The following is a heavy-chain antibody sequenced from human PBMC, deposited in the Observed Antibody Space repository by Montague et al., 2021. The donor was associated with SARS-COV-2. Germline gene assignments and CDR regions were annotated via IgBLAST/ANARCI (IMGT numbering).Heavy chain of an antibody. J-gene: IGHJ6*03. CDR3: ARLRDGVVPSPILGVGPYYSYSYMGV. CDR2: INHGGST. CDR1: GSSISGYY. D-gene: IGHD3-10*01. V-gene: IGHV4-34*01. Sequence: SETLSLTCAVHGSSISGYYWNWTRQSPGKGLEWIGEINHGGSTKFSPSPKGRLTISTDTSKSQFSRKLTSVAAADTAVYYCARLRDGVVPSPILGVGPYYSYSYMGVWGRGTTVTVSS.